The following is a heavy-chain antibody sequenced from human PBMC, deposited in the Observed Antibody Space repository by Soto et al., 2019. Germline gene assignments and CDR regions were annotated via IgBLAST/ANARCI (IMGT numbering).Heavy chain of an antibody. CDR1: GFTFISSF. J-gene: IGHJ4*02. CDR3: ARYFRGSGRYFFDY. CDR2: INQDGGGT. Sequence: EVQLVESGGALVQPGGSLRLSCVASGFTFISSFMGWVRQAPGKGLEWVANINQDGGGTYDVDSVEGRFTISRDNAKDSLYLPMNSLRGEDTAVYYCARYFRGSGRYFFDYWGQGTLVTVSS. V-gene: IGHV3-7*03. D-gene: IGHD6-19*01.